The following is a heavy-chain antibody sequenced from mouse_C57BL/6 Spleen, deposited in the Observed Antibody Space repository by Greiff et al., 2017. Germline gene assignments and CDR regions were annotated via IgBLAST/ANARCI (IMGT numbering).Heavy chain of an antibody. Sequence: VQLQQSGAELASPGASVTLSCKASGYTFTDHIMNWVKKRPGQGLEWIGRIYPVSGETNYNQKFMGKATFSVNRSSSAVYMVLNSLTSEDPAVYYWEQSPCYYGSSYGFAYWGQGTLVTVSA. V-gene: IGHV1-11*01. D-gene: IGHD1-1*01. CDR2: IYPVSGET. CDR3: EQSPCYYGSSYGFAY. CDR1: GYTFTDHI. J-gene: IGHJ3*01.